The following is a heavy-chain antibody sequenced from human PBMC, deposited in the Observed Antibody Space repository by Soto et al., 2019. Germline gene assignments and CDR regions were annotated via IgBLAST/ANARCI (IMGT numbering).Heavy chain of an antibody. J-gene: IGHJ5*02. CDR1: GFTFSSYG. D-gene: IGHD4-17*01. CDR3: ARDRGRTREFDP. V-gene: IGHV3-33*01. Sequence: QVQLVESGGGVVQPGRSLRLSCAASGFTFSSYGMHWVRQPPGKGLEWVAVIWYDGSNKYYADSVKGRFTISRDNSKNTLYLQMNSLRAEDTAVYYCARDRGRTREFDPWGQGTLVTVS. CDR2: IWYDGSNK.